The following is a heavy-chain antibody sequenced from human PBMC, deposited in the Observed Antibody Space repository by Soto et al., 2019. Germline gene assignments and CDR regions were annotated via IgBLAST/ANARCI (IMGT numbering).Heavy chain of an antibody. CDR2: ISSSSTI. D-gene: IGHD6-19*01. J-gene: IGHJ4*02. CDR1: GFTFSTYS. V-gene: IGHV3-48*01. CDR3: ARDRGSGWTFDY. Sequence: EVPLVESGGDLVQPGGSLRLSCAASGFTFSTYSMNWVRQAPGKGREWVSSISSSSTIYYAYSVKVRFTISRDNVQNSLYLQMHSLRAEDAAVYYCARDRGSGWTFDYWGQGTLVTVSS.